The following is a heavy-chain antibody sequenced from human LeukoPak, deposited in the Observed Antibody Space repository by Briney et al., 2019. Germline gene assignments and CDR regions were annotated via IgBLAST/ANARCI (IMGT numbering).Heavy chain of an antibody. Sequence: PGGSLRLSCATTGFIFNNFVTHWVRQAPGKGLEWVALMPYDGSDKYYADSVKGRFTISRDNSKNTLYLQMNSLRVEDTAIYYCARDLKMKYCDFWGQGTLVTVSS. V-gene: IGHV3-33*05. J-gene: IGHJ4*02. CDR2: MPYDGSDK. CDR3: ARDLKMKYCDF. D-gene: IGHD5-24*01. CDR1: GFIFNNFV.